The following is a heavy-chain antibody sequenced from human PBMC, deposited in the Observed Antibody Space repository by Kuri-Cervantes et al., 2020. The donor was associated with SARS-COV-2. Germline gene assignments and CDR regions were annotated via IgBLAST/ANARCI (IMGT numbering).Heavy chain of an antibody. J-gene: IGHJ4*02. V-gene: IGHV1-18*01. CDR3: ARDAGYYDSSGYRYYFDY. Sequence: ASVKVSCKASGYTFTSYGISWVRQAPGQGLEWMGWISAYNGNTNYAQKLQGRVTMTTDTSTSTAYTELRSLRSDDTAVYYCARDAGYYDSSGYRYYFDYWGQGTLVTVSS. CDR1: GYTFTSYG. D-gene: IGHD3-22*01. CDR2: ISAYNGNT.